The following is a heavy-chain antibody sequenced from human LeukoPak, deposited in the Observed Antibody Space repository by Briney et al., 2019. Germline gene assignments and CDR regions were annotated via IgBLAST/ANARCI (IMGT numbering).Heavy chain of an antibody. Sequence: ASVKVSCKASGYTFTSYAIHWVRRAPGQRLEWMGWINAGNGDTKYSQKFQGRVTIARDTSASTAYMELSSLRSDDTAVYYCARVMADDAFDIWGQGTMVTVSS. D-gene: IGHD5-24*01. J-gene: IGHJ3*02. CDR2: INAGNGDT. V-gene: IGHV1-3*01. CDR1: GYTFTSYA. CDR3: ARVMADDAFDI.